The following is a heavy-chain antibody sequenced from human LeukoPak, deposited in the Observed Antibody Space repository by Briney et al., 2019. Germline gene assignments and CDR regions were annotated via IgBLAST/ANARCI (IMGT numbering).Heavy chain of an antibody. V-gene: IGHV3-9*01. CDR1: GFTFDDYA. Sequence: PGRSLRLSCAVSGFTFDDYAMHWVRQAPGKGLEWVSGVSWNSGAIGYADSVKGRFTISRDNAKDSLFLQMNSLREEDTAVYYCAKAYLAVAGENYYYYGMDVWGQGTTVTVSS. D-gene: IGHD6-19*01. CDR3: AKAYLAVAGENYYYYGMDV. J-gene: IGHJ6*02. CDR2: VSWNSGAI.